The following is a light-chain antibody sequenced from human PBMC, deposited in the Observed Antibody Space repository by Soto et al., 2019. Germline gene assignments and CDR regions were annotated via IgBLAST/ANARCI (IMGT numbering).Light chain of an antibody. CDR3: SSYTSSSTLV. Sequence: ALTQPASVSGSPGQSITISCTGATSDVGAYNYVSWYQQHPGKAPQLMIYDVTDRPSGVSNRFSGSKSGNTASLTISGLQAEDEADYYCSSYTSSSTLVFGGGTKLTVL. CDR2: DVT. CDR1: TSDVGAYNY. V-gene: IGLV2-14*03. J-gene: IGLJ3*02.